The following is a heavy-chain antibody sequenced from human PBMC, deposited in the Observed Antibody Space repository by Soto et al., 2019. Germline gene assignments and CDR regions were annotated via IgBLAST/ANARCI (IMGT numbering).Heavy chain of an antibody. J-gene: IGHJ4*02. CDR2: ISGSGGST. V-gene: IGHV3-23*01. Sequence: GGSLRLSCAASGFTFSSYAMSWVRQAPGKGLEWVSAISGSGGSTYYADSVKGRFTISRDNSKNTLYLQMNSLRAEDTAVYYCAKDLSSCVDRYYFDYWGQGTLVTVSS. CDR1: GFTFSSYA. CDR3: AKDLSSCVDRYYFDY. D-gene: IGHD6-13*01.